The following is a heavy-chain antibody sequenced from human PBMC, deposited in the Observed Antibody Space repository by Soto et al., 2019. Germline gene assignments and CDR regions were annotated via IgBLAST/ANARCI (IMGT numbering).Heavy chain of an antibody. CDR2: ISYDGSNK. V-gene: IGHV3-30-3*01. D-gene: IGHD3-22*01. CDR3: ARVGDDSSGYCGY. J-gene: IGHJ4*02. Sequence: QVQLVESGGGVVQPGRSLRLSCAASGFTFSSYAMHWVRQAPGKGLEWVAVISYDGSNKYYADSVKGRFTISRDNSKNTLYMQMNSLIAEDTAVYYCARVGDDSSGYCGYWGQGPLVTVSS. CDR1: GFTFSSYA.